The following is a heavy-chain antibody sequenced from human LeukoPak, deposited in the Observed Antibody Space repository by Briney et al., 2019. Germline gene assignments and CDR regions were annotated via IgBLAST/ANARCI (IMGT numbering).Heavy chain of an antibody. V-gene: IGHV3-30*18. D-gene: IGHD3-16*01. Sequence: GRSLRLSCAASGFTFSSYGMHWVRQAPGKGLEWVAVIRHDGSHHYHGDSVKGRFTISRDNSKNTLYLEMTSLRPEDTAVYYCAKVRLLGALDDAFDVWGQGTMVTV. CDR1: GFTFSSYG. CDR3: AKVRLLGALDDAFDV. J-gene: IGHJ3*01. CDR2: IRHDGSHH.